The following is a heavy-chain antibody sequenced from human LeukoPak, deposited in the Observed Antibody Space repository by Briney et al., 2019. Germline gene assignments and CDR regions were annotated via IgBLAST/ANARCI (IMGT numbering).Heavy chain of an antibody. J-gene: IGHJ4*02. CDR3: ARATYYYDSSGCSLGY. Sequence: PGRSLRLSCAASGFTFSSYAMHWVRQAPGKGLEWVAVISYDGSNKYYADSVKGRFTISRDNSKNTLYLQMNSLRAEDTAVCYCARATYYYDSSGCSLGYWGQGTLVTVSS. V-gene: IGHV3-30-3*01. CDR2: ISYDGSNK. CDR1: GFTFSSYA. D-gene: IGHD3-22*01.